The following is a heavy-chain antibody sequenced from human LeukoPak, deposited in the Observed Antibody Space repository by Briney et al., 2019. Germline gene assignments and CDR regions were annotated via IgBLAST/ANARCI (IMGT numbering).Heavy chain of an antibody. CDR3: ARHPMYYDSSGSFDY. Sequence: ASVKVPCKASGYTFTSYGISWVRQAPGQGLEWMGWISAYNGNTNYAQKLQGRVTMTTDTSTSTAYMELRSLRSDDTAVYYCARHPMYYDSSGSFDYWGQGTLVTVSS. J-gene: IGHJ4*02. D-gene: IGHD3-22*01. V-gene: IGHV1-18*01. CDR1: GYTFTSYG. CDR2: ISAYNGNT.